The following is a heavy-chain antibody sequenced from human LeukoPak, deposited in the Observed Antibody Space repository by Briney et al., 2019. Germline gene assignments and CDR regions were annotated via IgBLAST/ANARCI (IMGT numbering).Heavy chain of an antibody. Sequence: GGSLRLSCAASGFTFSSYAMHWVRQAPGKGLEWVAVISYDGSNKYYADSVKGRFTISRDNSKNTLYLQMNSLRAEDTAVYYCARVLLRGPPYYFDYWGQGTLVTVSS. J-gene: IGHJ4*02. CDR3: ARVLLRGPPYYFDY. CDR1: GFTFSSYA. CDR2: ISYDGSNK. D-gene: IGHD2/OR15-2a*01. V-gene: IGHV3-30*14.